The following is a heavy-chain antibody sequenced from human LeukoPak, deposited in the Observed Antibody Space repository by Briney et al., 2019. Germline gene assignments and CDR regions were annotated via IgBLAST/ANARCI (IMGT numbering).Heavy chain of an antibody. CDR2: INPSGGSR. CDR3: ARDVIGYDNHQTHFDD. D-gene: IGHD5-12*01. Sequence: ASVTVSCKSSGYAFTSYYMHGVRQAPGQGLEGMGIINPSGGSRSYAQKFQGRVTMTRDTSTSTVYMELRSLRSEDAAVYYCARDVIGYDNHQTHFDDWGQGTLVTVSS. CDR1: GYAFTSYY. V-gene: IGHV1-46*01. J-gene: IGHJ4*02.